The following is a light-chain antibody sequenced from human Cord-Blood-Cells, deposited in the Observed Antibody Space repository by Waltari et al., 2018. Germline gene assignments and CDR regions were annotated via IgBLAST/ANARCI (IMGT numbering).Light chain of an antibody. CDR2: LEGSGSH. Sequence: QPVLTQSSSASASLGSSVKLTCTLSSGHSSSIIACHQQQPGKAPRYLMKLEGSGSHNKGSGVPDRFSGSSSGADCYLTISNLQSEDEADYYCETWVSNTRVFGGGTKLTVL. J-gene: IGLJ3*02. CDR3: ETWVSNTRV. V-gene: IGLV4-60*03. CDR1: SGHSSSI.